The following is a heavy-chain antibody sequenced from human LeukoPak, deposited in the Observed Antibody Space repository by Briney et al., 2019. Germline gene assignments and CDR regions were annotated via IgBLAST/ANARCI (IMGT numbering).Heavy chain of an antibody. CDR3: AKRYCSGGSCYSFDY. CDR1: GFTFSSYD. Sequence: GGSLRLSCAASGFTFSSYDLSWVRQAPGKGLEWVSIISGSGSSAYYTDSVQGRFTISRHNFKSTLYLQMDRLGPEDTAVYYGAKRYCSGGSCYSFDYWGQGTLVTVSS. J-gene: IGHJ4*02. D-gene: IGHD2-15*01. CDR2: ISGSGSSA. V-gene: IGHV3-23*01.